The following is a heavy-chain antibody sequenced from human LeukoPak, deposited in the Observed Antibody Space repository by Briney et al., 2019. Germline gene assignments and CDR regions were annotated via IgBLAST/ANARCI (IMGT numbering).Heavy chain of an antibody. J-gene: IGHJ1*01. CDR2: ISPSGGIT. CDR1: GFTFSSYG. D-gene: IGHD3-16*01. Sequence: GGSLRLSCVASGFTFSSYGMHWVRQAPGKGLEWVSGISPSGGITYYTDSVKGRFTISGDNSKNTVSLQMNSLRGDDTAVYYCAKDDAWGRYKDWGQGTLVTVSS. V-gene: IGHV3-23*01. CDR3: AKDDAWGRYKD.